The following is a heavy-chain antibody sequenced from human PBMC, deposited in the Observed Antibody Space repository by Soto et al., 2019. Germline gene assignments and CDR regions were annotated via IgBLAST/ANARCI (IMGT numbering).Heavy chain of an antibody. J-gene: IGHJ5*02. CDR1: GGSISSSSYY. CDR2: IYYSGST. V-gene: IGHV4-39*01. CDR3: ARHKGIVVVPAAIPNWFDP. D-gene: IGHD2-2*01. Sequence: SETLSLTCTVSGGSISSSSYYWGWIRQPPGKGLEWIGSIYYSGSTYYNPSLKSRVTISVDTSKNQFSLKLSSVTAADTAVYYCARHKGIVVVPAAIPNWFDPWGQGTLVTVSS.